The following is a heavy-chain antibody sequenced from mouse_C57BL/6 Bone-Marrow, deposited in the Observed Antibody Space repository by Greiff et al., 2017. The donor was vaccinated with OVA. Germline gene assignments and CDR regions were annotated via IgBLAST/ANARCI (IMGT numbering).Heavy chain of an antibody. CDR2: IDPETGGT. D-gene: IGHD2-5*01. Sequence: QVQLQQSGAELVRPGASVTLSCKASGYTFTDYEMHWVKQTPVHGLEWIGAIDPETGGTAYNQKFKGKAILTADKSSSTAYMELRSLTSEDSAVYYCTRSYSNYRDFDYWGQGTTLTVSS. CDR1: GYTFTDYE. V-gene: IGHV1-15*01. J-gene: IGHJ2*01. CDR3: TRSYSNYRDFDY.